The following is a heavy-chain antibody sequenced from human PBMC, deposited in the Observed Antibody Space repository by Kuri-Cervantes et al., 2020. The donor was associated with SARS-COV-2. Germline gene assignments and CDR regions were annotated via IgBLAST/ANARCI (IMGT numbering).Heavy chain of an antibody. D-gene: IGHD2-8*01. Sequence: SVKVSCKASGGTFNSFVFTWVRQAPGRGLEWMGQILPVFGTTTYAQRFQGRVAITADESSTTAYMDLNSLRSDDTAVYFCARGRLKYNNGLVFHYLDDWGQGTVVTVSS. V-gene: IGHV1-69*13. CDR3: ARGRLKYNNGLVFHYLDD. CDR2: ILPVFGTT. J-gene: IGHJ4*02. CDR1: GGTFNSFV.